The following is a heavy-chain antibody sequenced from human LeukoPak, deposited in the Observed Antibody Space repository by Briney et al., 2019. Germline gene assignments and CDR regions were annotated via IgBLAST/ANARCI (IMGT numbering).Heavy chain of an antibody. CDR1: GFTFSSYA. D-gene: IGHD3-9*01. V-gene: IGHV3-30*04. CDR3: AKEGNYDTDYYYYMDV. J-gene: IGHJ6*03. CDR2: ISYDGSNK. Sequence: GRSLRLSCAASGFTFSSYAMHWVRQAPGKGLEWVAVISYDGSNKYYADSVKGRFTISRDNSKNTLYLQMNSLRAEDTAVYYCAKEGNYDTDYYYYMDVWGKGTTVTISS.